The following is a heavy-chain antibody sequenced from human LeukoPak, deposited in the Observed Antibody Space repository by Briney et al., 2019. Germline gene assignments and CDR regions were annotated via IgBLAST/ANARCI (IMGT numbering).Heavy chain of an antibody. V-gene: IGHV1-18*01. CDR3: ARDSTPYHYYDSSGYYEDY. D-gene: IGHD3-22*01. CDR2: ISAYNGNT. J-gene: IGHJ4*02. Sequence: ASVKVSCKASGYTFTSYDISWVRQAPGQGLEWMGWISAYNGNTNYAQKLQGRVTMTTDTSTSTAYMELRSLRSDDTAVYYCARDSTPYHYYDSSGYYEDYWGQGTLVTVSS. CDR1: GYTFTSYD.